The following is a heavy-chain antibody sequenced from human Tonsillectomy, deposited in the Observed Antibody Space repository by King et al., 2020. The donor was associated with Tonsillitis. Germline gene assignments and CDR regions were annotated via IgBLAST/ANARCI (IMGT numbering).Heavy chain of an antibody. CDR3: ARDRTPQWLVPNWYFDL. Sequence: VQLVESGGGLIQPGGSLRLSCAASGFTVSSNYMSWVRQAPGKGLEWVSVIYSGGSTYYADSVKGRFTISRDNSKNTLYLQMNSLRAEDTAVYYCARDRTPQWLVPNWYFDLWGRGTLVTVSS. V-gene: IGHV3-53*01. D-gene: IGHD6-19*01. CDR1: GFTVSSNY. CDR2: IYSGGST. J-gene: IGHJ2*01.